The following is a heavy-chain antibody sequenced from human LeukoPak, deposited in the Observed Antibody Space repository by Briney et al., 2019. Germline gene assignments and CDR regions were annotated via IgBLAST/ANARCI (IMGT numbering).Heavy chain of an antibody. CDR3: ARDHGERGYSYTNFDY. CDR2: INPSGGST. Sequence: ASVKVSCKASGYTFTSYYMHWVRQAPGPGLEWMGIINPSGGSTSYAQKFQGRVTITRDTSTSTVYMELSSLRSEDTAVYYCARDHGERGYSYTNFDYWGQGTLVTVSS. V-gene: IGHV1-46*01. CDR1: GYTFTSYY. J-gene: IGHJ4*02. D-gene: IGHD5-18*01.